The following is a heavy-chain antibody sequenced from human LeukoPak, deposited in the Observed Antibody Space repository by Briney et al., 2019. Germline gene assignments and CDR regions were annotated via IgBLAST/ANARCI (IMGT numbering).Heavy chain of an antibody. CDR1: GYSINGFG. CDR2: ISSDNGIP. Sequence: GASVKVSCKASGYSINGFGVTWVRQAPGQGLEWIGWISSDNGIPRYADKFQGRVTLTTDTSKTTTYMELRSLRSDDSAVYFCANVAKGRYFFYYMDVWGKGTTVTVSS. D-gene: IGHD2-15*01. J-gene: IGHJ6*03. CDR3: ANVAKGRYFFYYMDV. V-gene: IGHV1-18*01.